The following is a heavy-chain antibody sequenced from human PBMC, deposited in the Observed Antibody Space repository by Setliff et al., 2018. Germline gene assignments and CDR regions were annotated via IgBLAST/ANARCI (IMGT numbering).Heavy chain of an antibody. V-gene: IGHV4-59*01. CDR3: ARGGTFRYFDY. CDR1: GGSISTYY. D-gene: IGHD5-12*01. CDR2: VYYSGIA. Sequence: SETLSLTCTVSGGSISTYYWSWIRQPPGKGLEWIGYVYYSGIANYSPSLKSRLTISVDTSKNQFSLKLRSVTAADTAVYYCARGGTFRYFDYWGQGTPGTV. J-gene: IGHJ4*02.